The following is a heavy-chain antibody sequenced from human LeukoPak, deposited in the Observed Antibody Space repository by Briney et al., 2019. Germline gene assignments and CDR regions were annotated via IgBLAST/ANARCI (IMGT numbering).Heavy chain of an antibody. Sequence: GGSLRLSCAASGFAFSSFGMSWVRQAPGEGLEWVSAINYHDGNTYYADSVKGRFTISRDNAKNTLYLQMDSLRAEDTAVYYCVRDSSASYWGQGTLVTVSS. V-gene: IGHV3-23*01. D-gene: IGHD3-22*01. CDR2: INYHDGNT. J-gene: IGHJ4*02. CDR3: VRDSSASY. CDR1: GFAFSSFG.